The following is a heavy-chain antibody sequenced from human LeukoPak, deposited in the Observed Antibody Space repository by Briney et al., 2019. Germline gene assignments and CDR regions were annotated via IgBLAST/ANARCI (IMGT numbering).Heavy chain of an antibody. D-gene: IGHD3-10*01. V-gene: IGHV3-23*01. CDR2: IWGSGGSA. CDR1: LLTFSRQS. J-gene: IGHJ3*02. Sequence: PVGALRLSCAHSLLTFSRQSMCWVHQAPGTGLEWLSAIWGSGGSAYYGDSVKGRFTISTDNSKNTLYLQMNSLRAEDTAVYYCAKDRYYGSGSYLGAFDIWGQGTMVTVSS. CDR3: AKDRYYGSGSYLGAFDI.